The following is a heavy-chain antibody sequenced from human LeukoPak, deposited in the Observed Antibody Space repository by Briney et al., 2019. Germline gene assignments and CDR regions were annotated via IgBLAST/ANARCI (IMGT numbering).Heavy chain of an antibody. Sequence: GGSLRLSCAASGFTFRTSGMNWVRQAPGKGLEWVSYISSSGTTISYAQSVKGRFTITRDNAQNSLTLHMNTLRADDTAVYYCARGPVWGQGTLVTVSS. V-gene: IGHV3-48*01. CDR1: GFTFRTSG. CDR3: ARGPV. CDR2: ISSSGTTI. J-gene: IGHJ4*02.